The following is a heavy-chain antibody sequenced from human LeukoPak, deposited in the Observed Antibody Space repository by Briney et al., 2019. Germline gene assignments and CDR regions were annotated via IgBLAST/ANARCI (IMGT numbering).Heavy chain of an antibody. Sequence: SETLSLTCTVSGYSNSSGYYWGWIRQPPGKGLEWIGSIYYSGTTYYNPSLRSRVTISVDASKNQFSLRLNSVTAADTAVYYCASNPPRAGDYWGQGTLVTVSS. CDR3: ASNPPRAGDY. V-gene: IGHV4-38-2*02. J-gene: IGHJ4*02. CDR1: GYSNSSGYY. CDR2: IYYSGTT.